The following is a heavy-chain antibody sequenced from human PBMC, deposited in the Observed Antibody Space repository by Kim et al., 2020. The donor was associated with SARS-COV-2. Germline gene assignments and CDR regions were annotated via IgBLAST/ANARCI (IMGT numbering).Heavy chain of an antibody. D-gene: IGHD3-9*01. Sequence: ASVKVSCKVSGYTLTELSMHWVRQAPGKGLEWMGGFDPEDGETIYAQKFQGRVTMTEDTSTDTAYMELSSLRSEDTAVYYCATASNYDILTGYSHPPYYWGQGTLVTVSS. CDR2: FDPEDGET. J-gene: IGHJ4*02. V-gene: IGHV1-24*01. CDR1: GYTLTELS. CDR3: ATASNYDILTGYSHPPYY.